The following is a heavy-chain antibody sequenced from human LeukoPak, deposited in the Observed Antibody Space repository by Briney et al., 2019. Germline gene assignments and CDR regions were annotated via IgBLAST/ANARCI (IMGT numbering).Heavy chain of an antibody. CDR3: ATDINRDYYDSSGYSNAFGI. D-gene: IGHD3-22*01. J-gene: IGHJ3*02. V-gene: IGHV1-24*01. CDR2: FDPEDGET. CDR1: GYTLTELS. Sequence: ASVKVSCKVSGYTLTELSMHWVRQAPGKGLEWMGGFDPEDGETIYAQKFQGRVTMTEDTSTDTAYMELSSLRSEDTAVYYCATDINRDYYDSSGYSNAFGIWGQGTIVTVSS.